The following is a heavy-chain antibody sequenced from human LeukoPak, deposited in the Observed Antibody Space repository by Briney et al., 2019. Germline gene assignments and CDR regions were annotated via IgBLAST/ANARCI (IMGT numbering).Heavy chain of an antibody. CDR2: IYDSGST. CDR1: GGSINSYY. D-gene: IGHD3-3*01. CDR3: ARGEYDFWSGYDAFDI. V-gene: IGHV4-59*12. J-gene: IGHJ3*02. Sequence: SETLSLTCTVSGGSINSYYWSWIRQPPGKGLEWIGYIYDSGSTNYNPSLKSRVTISVDTSKNQFSLKLSSVTAADTAVYYCARGEYDFWSGYDAFDIWGQGTMVTVSS.